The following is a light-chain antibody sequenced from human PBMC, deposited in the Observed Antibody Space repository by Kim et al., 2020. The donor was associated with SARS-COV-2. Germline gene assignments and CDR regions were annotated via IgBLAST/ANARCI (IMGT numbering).Light chain of an antibody. CDR3: NSYTSSDTWV. V-gene: IGLV2-14*01. J-gene: IGLJ3*02. Sequence: GRSVTVPCTGTISDVVTYNYVSWYQQHPGKVPKLLIYEVTKRPSGASDRFSGSKSGNTASLTISGLQAEDEADYYCNSYTSSDTWVFGGGTQLTVL. CDR2: EVT. CDR1: ISDVVTYNY.